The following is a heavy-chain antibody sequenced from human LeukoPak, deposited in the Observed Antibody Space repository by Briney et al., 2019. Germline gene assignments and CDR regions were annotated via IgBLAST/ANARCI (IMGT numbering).Heavy chain of an antibody. CDR1: GFTFSNAW. D-gene: IGHD3-10*01. J-gene: IGHJ6*03. CDR2: IKSKTDGGTT. V-gene: IGHV3-15*01. Sequence: GGSLRLSCAASGFTFSNAWMSWVRQAPGKGLEWVGRIKSKTDGGTTDYAAPVKGRFTISRDDSKNTLYLQMNSLKTEDTAAYYCTTVSGSYYNNYYYYYMDVWGKGTTVTVSS. CDR3: TTVSGSYYNNYYYYYMDV.